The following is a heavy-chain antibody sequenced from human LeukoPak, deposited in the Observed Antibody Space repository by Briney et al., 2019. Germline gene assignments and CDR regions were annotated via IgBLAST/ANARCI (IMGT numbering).Heavy chain of an antibody. J-gene: IGHJ4*02. CDR1: GFTFSTYS. D-gene: IGHD2-2*01. Sequence: TAGGSLRLSCAASGFTFSTYSMDWVRQAPGKGLEWIGSIYYSGSTYYNPSLKSRVTIPVDTSKNQFSLKLSSVTAADTAVYYCARLAGYCSSTSCFGGIDYWGQGTLVTVSS. V-gene: IGHV4-39*01. CDR2: IYYSGST. CDR3: ARLAGYCSSTSCFGGIDY.